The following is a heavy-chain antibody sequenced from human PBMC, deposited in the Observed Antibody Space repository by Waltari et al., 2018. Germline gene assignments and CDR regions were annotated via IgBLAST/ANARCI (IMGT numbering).Heavy chain of an antibody. J-gene: IGHJ5*02. CDR3: ARLTVVGATRWFEP. CDR2: IFYSGST. D-gene: IGHD1-26*01. CDR1: GDSFIKSQYY. V-gene: IGHV4-39*01. Sequence: QMQLQESGPDLVKPSETLSPTGSISGDSFIKSQYYRGWIRPPPGKGKESIGSIFYSGSTYHNPSLKSRVTMSVDTSRNEFYLKLKSVTAADTATYYCARLTVVGATRWFEPWGQGTQVSVSS.